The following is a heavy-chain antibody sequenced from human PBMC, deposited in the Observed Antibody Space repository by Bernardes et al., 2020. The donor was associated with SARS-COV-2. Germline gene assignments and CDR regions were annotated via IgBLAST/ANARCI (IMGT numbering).Heavy chain of an antibody. D-gene: IGHD3-22*01. V-gene: IGHV3-30*18. CDR2: ISYDGSNK. J-gene: IGHJ1*01. CDR1: GFTFSSSG. Sequence: GGSLRLSCAASGFTFSSSGMHWVRQAPGKGLEWVAVISYDGSNKYYADSVKGRFTISRDNSKNTLYLQMNSLRAEDTAVYYCAKDYDSSGYYLEYFQHWGQGTLVTVSS. CDR3: AKDYDSSGYYLEYFQH.